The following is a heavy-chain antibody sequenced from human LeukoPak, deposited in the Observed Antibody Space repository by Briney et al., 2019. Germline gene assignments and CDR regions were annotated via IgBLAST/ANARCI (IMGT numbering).Heavy chain of an antibody. D-gene: IGHD2-15*01. J-gene: IGHJ6*04. CDR3: ASERLGYCSGGSCSKRAYGMDV. Sequence: ASVKVSCKASGYTFTSYGISWVRQAPGQGLEWMGWISAYNGNTNYAQKFQGRVTITADESTSTAYMELSSLRSEDTAVYYCASERLGYCSGGSCSKRAYGMDVWGKGTTVTVSS. CDR1: GYTFTSYG. V-gene: IGHV1-18*04. CDR2: ISAYNGNT.